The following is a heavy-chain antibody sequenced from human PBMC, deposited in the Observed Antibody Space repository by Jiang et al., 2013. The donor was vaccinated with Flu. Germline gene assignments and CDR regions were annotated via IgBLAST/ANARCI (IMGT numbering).Heavy chain of an antibody. V-gene: IGHV4-61*02. CDR2: IYTSGST. D-gene: IGHD2-2*01. CDR1: GGSISSGSYY. J-gene: IGHJ3*02. Sequence: TVSGGSISSGSYYWSWIRQPAGKGLEWIGRIYTSGSTNHNPSLKSRVTISVDTSKNQFSLKLSSVTAADTAVYYCARVPDIIVVVPAANGDIWGQGTMVTVSS. CDR3: ARVPDIIVVVPAANGDI.